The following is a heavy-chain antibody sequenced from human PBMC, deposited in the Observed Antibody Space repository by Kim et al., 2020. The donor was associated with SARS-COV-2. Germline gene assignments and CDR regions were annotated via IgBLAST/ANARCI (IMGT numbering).Heavy chain of an antibody. CDR2: ISYDGSNK. D-gene: IGHD4-17*01. CDR1: GFTFSSYG. Sequence: GGSLRLSCAASGFTFSSYGMHWVRQAPGKGLEWVAVISYDGSNKYYADSVKGRFTISRDNSKNTLYLQMNSLRAEDTAVYYCAKDRNLDYGDYVSRGMDVWGQGTTVSVSS. CDR3: AKDRNLDYGDYVSRGMDV. V-gene: IGHV3-30*18. J-gene: IGHJ6*02.